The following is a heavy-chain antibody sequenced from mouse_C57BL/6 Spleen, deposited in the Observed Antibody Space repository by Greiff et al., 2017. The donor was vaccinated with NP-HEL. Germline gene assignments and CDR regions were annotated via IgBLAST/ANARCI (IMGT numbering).Heavy chain of an antibody. CDR1: GFTFSDYG. CDR3: AGNWDDFDY. J-gene: IGHJ2*01. D-gene: IGHD4-1*01. Sequence: EVKLQESGGGLVKPGGSLKLSCAASGFTFSDYGMHWVRQAPEKGLEWVAYISSGSSTIYYADTVKGRFTISRDNAKNTLFLQMTSLRSEDTAMYYCAGNWDDFDYWGQGTTLTVSS. CDR2: ISSGSSTI. V-gene: IGHV5-17*01.